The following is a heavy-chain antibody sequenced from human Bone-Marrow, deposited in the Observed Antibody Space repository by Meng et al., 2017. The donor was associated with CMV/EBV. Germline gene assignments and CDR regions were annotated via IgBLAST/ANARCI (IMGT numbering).Heavy chain of an antibody. CDR3: ARDEYYDYGMDV. CDR2: IRYDGSNK. Sequence: GSLRLPCSGSGFIFSSFYMHWVRQSPDKGLEWVAFIRYDGSNKYYADSVKGRFTISRDNAKNSLYLQMNSLRAEDKAVYYCARDEYYDYGMDVWGQGTTVTVSS. CDR1: GFIFSSFY. J-gene: IGHJ6*02. V-gene: IGHV3-30*02.